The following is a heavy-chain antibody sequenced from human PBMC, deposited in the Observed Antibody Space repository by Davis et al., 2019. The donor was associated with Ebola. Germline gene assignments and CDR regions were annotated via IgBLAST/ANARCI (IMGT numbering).Heavy chain of an antibody. CDR1: GGSFSGYY. D-gene: IGHD4-17*01. CDR3: ARSSVKKGWCDP. Sequence: SETLSLTCAVYGGSFSGYYLSRIRQPPGKGLQWIGECNHSGSTYYYPSLRSRVTISVDTSKDQFSLKLTSVTAADTAVYYCARSSVKKGWCDPWGQGILVTVSS. J-gene: IGHJ5*02. CDR2: CNHSGST. V-gene: IGHV4-34*01.